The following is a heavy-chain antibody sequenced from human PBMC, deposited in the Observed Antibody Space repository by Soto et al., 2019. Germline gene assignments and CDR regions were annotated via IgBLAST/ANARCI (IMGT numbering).Heavy chain of an antibody. CDR3: ARSIGRQVLGPED. D-gene: IGHD1-26*01. J-gene: IGHJ4*02. CDR2: IYPGDSAI. CDR1: GYSFTSYW. V-gene: IGHV5-51*01. Sequence: EVQLVQSGAEVKKPGESLKISCQASGYSFTSYWIGWVRQMPGKGLEWMGIIYPGDSAITYSPSFQGQVTISADKSTTTAYLHWSSLKASDTAMYYCARSIGRQVLGPEDWGQGTLVTVSS.